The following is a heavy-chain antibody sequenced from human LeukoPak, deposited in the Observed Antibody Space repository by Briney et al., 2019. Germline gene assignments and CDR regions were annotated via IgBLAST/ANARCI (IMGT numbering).Heavy chain of an antibody. CDR3: ARDLRSYYDSSGYPGAD. CDR1: GGTFSSYA. D-gene: IGHD3-22*01. Sequence: SVKVSCKASGGTFSSYAISWVRQAPGQGLEWMGGIIPIFGTANYAQKFQGRVTITADESTSTAYRELSSLRSEDTAVYYCARDLRSYYDSSGYPGADWGQGTLVTVSS. J-gene: IGHJ4*02. V-gene: IGHV1-69*13. CDR2: IIPIFGTA.